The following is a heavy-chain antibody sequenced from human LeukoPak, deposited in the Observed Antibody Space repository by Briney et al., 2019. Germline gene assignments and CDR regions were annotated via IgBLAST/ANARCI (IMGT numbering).Heavy chain of an antibody. CDR1: GGSVISSDYY. V-gene: IGHV4-39*01. CDR3: VRHSSSPSGNNWFDP. D-gene: IGHD6-6*01. Sequence: SETLSLTCTVSGGSVISSDYYWGWIRQPPGEGLEWIAGISYRGRTYYNPSLKSRATTSVDTSKSQFSLKLRSVTAADTAVYYCVRHSSSPSGNNWFDPWGQGTLVTVSS. J-gene: IGHJ5*02. CDR2: ISYRGRT.